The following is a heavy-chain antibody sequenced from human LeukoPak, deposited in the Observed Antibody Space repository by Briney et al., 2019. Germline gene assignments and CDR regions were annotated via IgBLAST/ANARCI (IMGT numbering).Heavy chain of an antibody. V-gene: IGHV3-23*01. D-gene: IGHD3-3*01. Sequence: GGSLRLSCAASGFAFSSSWMLWVRQAPGKGLEWVSAISGSGSDTYYADSVKGRFTISRDNSKNTLYLQMNSLRAEDTAVYYCAKDHDFWSGYYFPDYWGQGTLVTVSS. J-gene: IGHJ4*02. CDR1: GFAFSSSW. CDR2: ISGSGSDT. CDR3: AKDHDFWSGYYFPDY.